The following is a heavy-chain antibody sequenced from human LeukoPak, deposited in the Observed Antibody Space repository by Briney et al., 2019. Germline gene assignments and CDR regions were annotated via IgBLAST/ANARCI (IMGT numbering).Heavy chain of an antibody. CDR2: ISGSGGST. D-gene: IGHD2-15*01. Sequence: GGSLRLSCAASGFTFSSYAMSWVRQAPGKGLEWVSAISGSGGSTYYADSVKGRFTISRDNSKNTLYLQMNSLRAEDTAVYYCAKVGWGCSGGSCYYFDYWGQGTLVTVPS. V-gene: IGHV3-23*01. J-gene: IGHJ4*02. CDR1: GFTFSSYA. CDR3: AKVGWGCSGGSCYYFDY.